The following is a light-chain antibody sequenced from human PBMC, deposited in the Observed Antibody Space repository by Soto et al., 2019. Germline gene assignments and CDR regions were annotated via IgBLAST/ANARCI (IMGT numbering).Light chain of an antibody. CDR3: QSYDSSLSGVV. V-gene: IGLV1-40*01. CDR2: GNS. J-gene: IGLJ2*01. CDR1: SSNIGAGYD. Sequence: QAVVTQPPSVSGAPGQRVTISCTGSSSNIGAGYDVHWYQQIPGTDPKLLIYGNSNRPSGVPDRFSGSKSGTSASLAITWLKAEDEADYYRQSYDSSLSGVVFGGGTKGTVL.